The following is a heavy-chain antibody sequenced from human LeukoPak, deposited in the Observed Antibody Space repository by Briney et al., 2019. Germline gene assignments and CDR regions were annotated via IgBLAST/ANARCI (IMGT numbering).Heavy chain of an antibody. CDR3: ARVEGSSWYGAFDI. J-gene: IGHJ3*02. D-gene: IGHD6-13*01. CDR1: GFTFGTSFGTYS. CDR2: IKQDGSEK. Sequence: GGSLRLSCAASGFTFGTSFGTYSMNWVRQAPGKGLEWVANIKQDGSEKYYVDSVKGRFTISRDNAKNSLYLQMNSLRAEDTAVYYCARVEGSSWYGAFDIWGQGTMVTASS. V-gene: IGHV3-7*01.